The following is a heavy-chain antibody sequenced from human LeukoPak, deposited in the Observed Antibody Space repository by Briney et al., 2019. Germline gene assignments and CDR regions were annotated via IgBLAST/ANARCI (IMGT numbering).Heavy chain of an antibody. D-gene: IGHD3-3*01. V-gene: IGHV3-23*01. CDR2: ISGNGGDT. CDR3: AKGAYHDD. Sequence: PGGSLRLSCAASGISFISHGMNWVRQAPGKGLEWVSTISGNGGDTYYADSVKGRFTISRDNSKNTLYLQMNSLRADDTAIYYCAKGAYHDDWGQGTLVTVSS. CDR1: GISFISHG. J-gene: IGHJ4*02.